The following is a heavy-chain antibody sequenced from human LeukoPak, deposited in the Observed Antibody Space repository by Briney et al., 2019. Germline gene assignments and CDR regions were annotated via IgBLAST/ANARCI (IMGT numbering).Heavy chain of an antibody. CDR2: IIPIFGTA. Sequence: SVKVSCKASGGTFSSYAISWVRQAPGQGLEWTGGIIPIFGTANYAQKFQGRVTITADESTSTAYMELSSLRSEDTAVYYCARDMNGGSFEYYYYGMDVWGQGTTVTVSS. J-gene: IGHJ6*02. CDR1: GGTFSSYA. D-gene: IGHD6-13*01. V-gene: IGHV1-69*01. CDR3: ARDMNGGSFEYYYYGMDV.